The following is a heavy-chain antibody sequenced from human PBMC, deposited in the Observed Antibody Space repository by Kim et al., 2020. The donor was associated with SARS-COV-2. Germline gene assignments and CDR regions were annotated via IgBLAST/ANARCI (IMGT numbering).Heavy chain of an antibody. J-gene: IGHJ5*01. CDR3: ARGVGCSITRCYVINW. CDR2: INHSGST. D-gene: IGHD2-2*01. CDR1: GGSFSGYY. Sequence: SETLSLTCAVYGGSFSGYYWSWIRQPPGKGLEWIGEINHSGSTNYNPSLKSRVTISVDTSKNQFSLKLSSVTAAATAVYYCARGVGCSITRCYVINW. V-gene: IGHV4-34*01.